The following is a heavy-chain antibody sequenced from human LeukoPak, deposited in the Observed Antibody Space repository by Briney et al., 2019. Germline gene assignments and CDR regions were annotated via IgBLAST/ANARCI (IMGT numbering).Heavy chain of an antibody. J-gene: IGHJ3*02. CDR1: GFTFRHYW. CDR3: TRGDYGAYGYDAFDI. D-gene: IGHD4-17*01. Sequence: GGTLRLSCAASGFTFRHYWMHWVRQDPRKGLVWVFRINSHGSSTSYADSVKGRFTISRDNAKNTLYVQMNSLRAEDTAMYDCTRGDYGAYGYDAFDIWGQGTMVTVSS. V-gene: IGHV3-74*01. CDR2: INSHGSST.